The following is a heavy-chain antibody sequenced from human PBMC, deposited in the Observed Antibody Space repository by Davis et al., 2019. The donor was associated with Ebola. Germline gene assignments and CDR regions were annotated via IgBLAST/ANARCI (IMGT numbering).Heavy chain of an antibody. V-gene: IGHV1-18*01. CDR3: ARGRNGGWDFDY. J-gene: IGHJ4*02. Sequence: ASVKVPCNASGYTFNSHGISWVRQAPGQGLEWMAWISAQNGHTNYAHKFQGRLTLTTDTSTITVYMELRSLTSDDTAKYYCARGRNGGWDFDYWGQGTLVPVSS. CDR1: GYTFNSHG. D-gene: IGHD6-19*01. CDR2: ISAQNGHT.